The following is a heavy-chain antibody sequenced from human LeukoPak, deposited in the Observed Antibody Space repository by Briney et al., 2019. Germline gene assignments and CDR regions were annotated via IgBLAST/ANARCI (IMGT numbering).Heavy chain of an antibody. Sequence: PSETLSLTCNVSGGSVSSGSYYWSWIRQPPGKGLEWIGYIYYSGSTNYNPSLKSRVTISVDPSKSQFSLKLSSVTAADTAVYYCARGAYYFDYWGQGTLVTVSS. CDR3: ARGAYYFDY. J-gene: IGHJ4*02. V-gene: IGHV4-61*01. CDR2: IYYSGST. CDR1: GGSVSSGSYY.